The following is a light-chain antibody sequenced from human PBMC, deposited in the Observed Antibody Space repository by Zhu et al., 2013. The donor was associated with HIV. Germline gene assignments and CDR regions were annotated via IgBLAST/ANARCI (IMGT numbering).Light chain of an antibody. Sequence: DIVMTQSPDSLAVSLDERATINCRSSQSVLYSPNSRDYLAWYQHKPGQSPKLLIYWASTRESGVPDRFSGSGSGTHFTLTISSLQAEDVAVYYCQQYYTTPRTFGGGTKVEIK. CDR3: QQYYTTPRT. CDR2: WAS. V-gene: IGKV4-1*01. CDR1: QSVLYSPNSRDY. J-gene: IGKJ4*01.